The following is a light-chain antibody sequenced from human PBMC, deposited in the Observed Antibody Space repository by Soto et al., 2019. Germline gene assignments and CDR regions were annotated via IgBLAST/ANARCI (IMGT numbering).Light chain of an antibody. CDR2: DAS. V-gene: IGKV1-33*01. Sequence: DIQMTQSPSSLSASVGDRVTITCQASHDISNYLNWYQQKRGKAPKLLIYDASNLETGVPSRFSGSGSGTDFTFTISSLEPEDIATYYCQQYDNVPPAFGPGTKVDIK. CDR3: QQYDNVPPA. CDR1: HDISNY. J-gene: IGKJ3*01.